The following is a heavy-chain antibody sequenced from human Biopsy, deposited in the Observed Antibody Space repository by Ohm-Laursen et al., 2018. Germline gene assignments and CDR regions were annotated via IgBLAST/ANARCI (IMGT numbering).Heavy chain of an antibody. Sequence: SVKVSCKASGYTFISYDIDWVRQATGQGLEWMGWMNPNSGKTGYAQKFQGRVTMTTNTSVNTAYMELSSLTFEDTAVYYCAATSTLYYYYYAMDVWDQGTTITVSS. CDR2: MNPNSGKT. V-gene: IGHV1-8*01. CDR3: AATSTLYYYYYAMDV. CDR1: GYTFISYD. J-gene: IGHJ6*02.